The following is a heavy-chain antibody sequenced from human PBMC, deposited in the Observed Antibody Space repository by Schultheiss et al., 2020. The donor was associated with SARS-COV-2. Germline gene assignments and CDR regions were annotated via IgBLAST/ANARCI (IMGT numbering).Heavy chain of an antibody. V-gene: IGHV1-2*02. CDR1: GYTFTGYY. D-gene: IGHD6-13*01. CDR2: INPNSGST. Sequence: GSVKVSCKASGYTFTGYYMHWVRQAPGQGPEWMGWINPNSGSTNYAQKFQGRVTMTRDTSISTAYMELSRLRSDDTALYYCARVTTAAGLGNLPYYGMDVWGQGTTVTVSS. CDR3: ARVTTAAGLGNLPYYGMDV. J-gene: IGHJ6*02.